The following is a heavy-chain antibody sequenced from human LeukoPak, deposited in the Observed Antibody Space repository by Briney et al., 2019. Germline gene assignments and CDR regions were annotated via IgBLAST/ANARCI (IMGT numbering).Heavy chain of an antibody. CDR3: VRTRPVSGWFDP. J-gene: IGHJ5*02. CDR2: IDWDNDK. D-gene: IGHD5/OR15-5a*01. Sequence: ESGPTLVNPTQTLTLTCTFSGFSLRTSGMCVSWIRQPPGKALEWLARIDWDNDKYYTTPLKTRLTISKDTSKKQVVLTMTNMDPVDTATYYCVRTRPVSGWFDPWGQGTLVTVSS. CDR1: GFSLRTSGMC. V-gene: IGHV2-70*11.